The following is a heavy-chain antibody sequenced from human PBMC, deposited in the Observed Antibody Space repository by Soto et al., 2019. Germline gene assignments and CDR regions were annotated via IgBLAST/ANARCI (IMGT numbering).Heavy chain of an antibody. V-gene: IGHV1-3*01. D-gene: IGHD4-17*01. Sequence: GASVKVSGKASGYTFTRYAMHWVRQAPGQRLEWMGWINAGNGNTKYSQKFQGRVTITRDTSASTAYMELSSLRSEDTAVYYCARGHYGGNKYYFDYWGQGTLVTVSS. CDR3: ARGHYGGNKYYFDY. J-gene: IGHJ4*02. CDR2: INAGNGNT. CDR1: GYTFTRYA.